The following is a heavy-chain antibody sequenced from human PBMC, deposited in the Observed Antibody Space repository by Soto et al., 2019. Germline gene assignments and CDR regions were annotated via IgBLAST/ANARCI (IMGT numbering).Heavy chain of an antibody. V-gene: IGHV3-23*01. CDR3: AKAPPMIAVAGNYFDY. J-gene: IGHJ4*02. CDR1: GFTFSSYA. D-gene: IGHD6-19*01. CDR2: ISGSGGST. Sequence: GGSLRLSCAASGFTFSSYAMSWVRQAPGKGLEWVSAISGSGGSTYYADSVKGRFTISRDNSKNTLYLQMNSLRAEDTAVYYCAKAPPMIAVAGNYFDYWGQGTLVTVSS.